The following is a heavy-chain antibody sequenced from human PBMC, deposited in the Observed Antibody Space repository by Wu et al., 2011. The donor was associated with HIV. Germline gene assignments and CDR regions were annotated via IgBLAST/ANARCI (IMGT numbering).Heavy chain of an antibody. D-gene: IGHD2-21*01. V-gene: IGHV1-69*14. CDR3: ARDFGGDGDS. CDR2: IIPIFGTA. J-gene: IGHJ4*02. CDR1: GGTFNSYG. Sequence: QVQLVQSGAAVKKPGSSVKVSCKASGGTFNSYGITWVRQAPGQGLEWTGGIIPIFGTANYAQKFQGRVTITADKSTSTAYMELSSLRSEDTAMYYCARDFGGDGDSWGQGTLVTVSS.